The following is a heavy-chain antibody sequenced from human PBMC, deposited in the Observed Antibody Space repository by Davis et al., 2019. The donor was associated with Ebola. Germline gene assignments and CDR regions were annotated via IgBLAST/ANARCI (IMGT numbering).Heavy chain of an antibody. CDR2: ISSSSSTI. CDR3: ASDYYDSSGYQFDY. D-gene: IGHD3-22*01. Sequence: PGGSLRLSCAASGFTFSSYSMNWVRQAPGKGLEWVSYISSSSSTIYYADSVKGRFTISRDNAKNSLYLQMNSLRDEDTAVYYCASDYYDSSGYQFDYWGQGTLVTVSS. CDR1: GFTFSSYS. J-gene: IGHJ4*02. V-gene: IGHV3-48*02.